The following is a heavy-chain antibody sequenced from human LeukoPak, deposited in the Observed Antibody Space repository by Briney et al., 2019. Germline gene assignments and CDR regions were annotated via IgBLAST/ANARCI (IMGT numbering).Heavy chain of an antibody. CDR3: ATGGPDSSGFDY. J-gene: IGHJ4*02. D-gene: IGHD6-19*01. CDR1: GYTLTELS. V-gene: IGHV1-24*01. CDR2: FDPEDGET. Sequence: GASVKVSCKVSGYTLTELSMHWVRQAPGKGLEWMGGFDPEDGETIYAQKFQGRVTMTEDTSTDTAYMELSSLRSEDTAVYCCATGGPDSSGFDYWGQGTLVTVSS.